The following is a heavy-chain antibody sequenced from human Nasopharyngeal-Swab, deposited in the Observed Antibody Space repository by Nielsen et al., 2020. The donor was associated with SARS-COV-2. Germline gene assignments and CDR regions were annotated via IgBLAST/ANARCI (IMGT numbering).Heavy chain of an antibody. V-gene: IGHV3-7*01. J-gene: IGHJ4*02. CDR2: IKQDGSEK. CDR3: AKDLGIVVVPAAIGPDY. D-gene: IGHD2-2*01. CDR1: GFTFSSYW. Sequence: GGSLRLSCAASGFTFSSYWMSWVRQAPGKGLEWVANIKQDGSEKYYVDSVKGRFTISRDNTKNSLYLQMNSLRAEDTSVYYCAKDLGIVVVPAAIGPDYWGQGTLVTVSS.